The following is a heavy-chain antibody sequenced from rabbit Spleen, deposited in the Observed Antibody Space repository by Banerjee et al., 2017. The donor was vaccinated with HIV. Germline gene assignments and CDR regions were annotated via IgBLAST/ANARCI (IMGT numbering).Heavy chain of an antibody. J-gene: IGHJ6*01. CDR3: ARDTSSSFSSYGMDL. Sequence: QEQLEESGGGLVQPEGSLTLTCTASGFSFSSGYWICWVRQAPGKGLEWIACIYVDSGNSYYASWAKGRFTLSKTSSTTVTLQMTSLTAADTATYFCARDTSSSFSSYGMDLWGPGTLVTVS. CDR1: GFSFSSGYW. V-gene: IGHV1S45*01. CDR2: IYVDSGNS. D-gene: IGHD1-1*01.